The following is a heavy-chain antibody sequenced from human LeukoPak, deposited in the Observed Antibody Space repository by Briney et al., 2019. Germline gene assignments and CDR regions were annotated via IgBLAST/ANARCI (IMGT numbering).Heavy chain of an antibody. D-gene: IGHD7-27*01. V-gene: IGHV4-59*01. Sequence: SETLSLTCIVSGGSITTYYWSWIRQPPGKGLEWIGYIYYSGSTNYNPSLKSRVTISVDTSKNPFSLQLSYVNAPDTDVYYCARAIDWGSGRAFDIWGQRKMVTVSS. J-gene: IGHJ3*02. CDR3: ARAIDWGSGRAFDI. CDR2: IYYSGST. CDR1: GGSITTYY.